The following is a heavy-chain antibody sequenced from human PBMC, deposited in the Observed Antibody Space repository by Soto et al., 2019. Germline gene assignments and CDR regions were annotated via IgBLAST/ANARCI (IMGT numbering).Heavy chain of an antibody. J-gene: IGHJ4*02. CDR2: INPSGGST. CDR1: GYTFTSYY. D-gene: IGHD3-22*01. V-gene: IGHV1-46*01. Sequence: QVQLVQSGAEVKKPGASVKVSCKASGYTFTSYYMHWVRQAPGQGLEWMGIINPSGGSTSYAQKFQGRVTMTRDTSTSTVYMELSSLRSEDTAVYYCARDHGPYYDSSGPPLAYWGQGTLVTVSS. CDR3: ARDHGPYYDSSGPPLAY.